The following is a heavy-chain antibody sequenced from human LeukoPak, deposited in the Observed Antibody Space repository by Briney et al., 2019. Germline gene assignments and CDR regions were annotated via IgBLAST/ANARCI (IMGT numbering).Heavy chain of an antibody. CDR2: ISDSGANT. D-gene: IGHD2-2*01. CDR1: GFTFSAYA. Sequence: GGSLRLSCAGSGFTFSAYAMSWVRQAPGKGLEWVSGISDSGANTYYVDSVKGRFTISRDNSKNTLYLQMHSLRAEDTAVYYCAKSQCGSLTRCATNYYYYMDVWGKGTTVTVSS. V-gene: IGHV3-23*01. CDR3: AKSQCGSLTRCATNYYYYMDV. J-gene: IGHJ6*03.